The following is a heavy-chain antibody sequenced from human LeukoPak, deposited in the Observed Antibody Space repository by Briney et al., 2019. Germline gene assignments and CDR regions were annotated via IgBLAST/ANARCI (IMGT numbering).Heavy chain of an antibody. J-gene: IGHJ4*02. Sequence: GGSLRLSCAASGFTVSSNYMNWVRQAPGKGLEWVSVIYIRGSTYYADSVKGRFTISRDNSKNTLYLQMNSLRAEDTAVYYCARDSGIAAVMREDYWGQGTLVTVSS. V-gene: IGHV3-53*01. CDR2: IYIRGST. CDR3: ARDSGIAAVMREDY. D-gene: IGHD6-13*01. CDR1: GFTVSSNY.